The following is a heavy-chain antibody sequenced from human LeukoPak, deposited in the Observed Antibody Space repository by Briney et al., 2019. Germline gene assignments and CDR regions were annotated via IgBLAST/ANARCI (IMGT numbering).Heavy chain of an antibody. Sequence: GGSLRLSCAASGFIFSNYNMNWVRQAPGKGLEWVSTISSSNSYIYYADSVKGRFTISRDNAKNSLYLQMNSLRAEDTAVYYCARVMVVVFHDAFDIWGQGTMVTVSS. CDR3: ARVMVVVFHDAFDI. CDR1: GFIFSNYN. V-gene: IGHV3-21*04. J-gene: IGHJ3*02. CDR2: ISSSNSYI. D-gene: IGHD3-22*01.